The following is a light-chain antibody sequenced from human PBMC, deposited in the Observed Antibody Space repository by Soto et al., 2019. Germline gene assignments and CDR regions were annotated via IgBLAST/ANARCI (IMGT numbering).Light chain of an antibody. CDR2: VNSDGTH. V-gene: IGLV4-69*02. J-gene: IGLJ3*02. CDR3: QTWDTGIGV. CDR1: SGHRSYA. Sequence: QLVLTQSPSASASLGASVKLTCTLSSGHRSYAIAWHQQQPEKGPRYLMKVNSDGTHIKGDGIPDRFSGSSSGAERYLTIFSLQSEDEADYYCQTWDTGIGVFGGGTKLTAL.